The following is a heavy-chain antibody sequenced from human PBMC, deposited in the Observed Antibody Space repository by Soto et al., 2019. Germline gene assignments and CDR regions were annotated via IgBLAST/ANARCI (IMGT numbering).Heavy chain of an antibody. CDR1: GFIFSNYD. J-gene: IGHJ4*02. CDR3: AGRTGYPFDY. Sequence: EVQLLESGGGLVQPGGSLRLSCAASGFIFSNYDMNWVRQAPGKGLEWVSAVGGNGLDTYYADSVKGRFTISRDNSKNTLYLYMNSLRAENTAVYYYAGRTGYPFDYWGQGTLVNVSS. V-gene: IGHV3-23*01. CDR2: VGGNGLDT. D-gene: IGHD3-9*01.